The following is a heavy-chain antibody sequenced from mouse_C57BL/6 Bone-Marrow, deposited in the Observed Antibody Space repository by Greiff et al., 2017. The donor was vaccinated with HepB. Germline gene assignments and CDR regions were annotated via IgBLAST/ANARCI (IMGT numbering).Heavy chain of an antibody. V-gene: IGHV1-64*01. CDR3: ARSAFLTTGRLVNFDV. D-gene: IGHD1-1*01. J-gene: IGHJ1*03. CDR2: IHPNSGST. CDR1: GYTFTSYW. Sequence: QVQLQQPGAELVKPGASVKLSCKASGYTFTSYWMHWVKQRPGQGLEWIGMIHPNSGSTNYNEKFKSKATLTVDKSSSTAYMQLSSLTSEDSAVYYCARSAFLTTGRLVNFDVWGTGTTVTVSS.